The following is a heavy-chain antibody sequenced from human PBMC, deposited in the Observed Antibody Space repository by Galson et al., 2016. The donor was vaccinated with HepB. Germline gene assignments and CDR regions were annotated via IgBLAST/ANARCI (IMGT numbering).Heavy chain of an antibody. CDR1: GYSFTSHS. J-gene: IGHJ4*02. D-gene: IGHD3-10*01. CDR3: SRDRDNYGSGSDY. Sequence: SVKVSCKASGYSFTSHSISWVRQAPGQGLEWMGYITTYSGDTYYAPNLQGRVTMTTDTSTRTAYMELRSIRSDDTAVYYCSRDRDNYGSGSDYWGQGTLVTVSS. V-gene: IGHV1-18*01. CDR2: ITTYSGDT.